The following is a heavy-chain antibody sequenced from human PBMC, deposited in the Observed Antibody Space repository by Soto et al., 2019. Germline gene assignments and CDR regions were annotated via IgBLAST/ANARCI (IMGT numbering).Heavy chain of an antibody. Sequence: EVQLVESGGGLVQPGGSLRLSCAASGFTFSSNSMNWVRQAPGQGLQWVSYISSSSSAIYYADSLKGRFTISRDNAKNSLYLQMNSLRAEDTAVYYCARSASYWYFDLWGRGTLVTVSS. CDR2: ISSSSSAI. D-gene: IGHD3-3*01. CDR3: ARSASYWYFDL. V-gene: IGHV3-48*01. J-gene: IGHJ2*01. CDR1: GFTFSSNS.